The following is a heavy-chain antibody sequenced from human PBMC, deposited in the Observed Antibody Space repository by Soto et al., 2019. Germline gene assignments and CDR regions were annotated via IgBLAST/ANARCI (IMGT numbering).Heavy chain of an antibody. Sequence: SETLSLTCTVSGGSISSYYWSWIRQPPGKGLEWIGYIYYSGSTNYNPSLKSRVTISVDTSKNQFSLKLSSVTAADTAVYYCARTVVVVTGYYFDYWGQGTLVTVSS. CDR3: ARTVVVVTGYYFDY. J-gene: IGHJ4*02. CDR1: GGSISSYY. CDR2: IYYSGST. V-gene: IGHV4-59*01. D-gene: IGHD3-22*01.